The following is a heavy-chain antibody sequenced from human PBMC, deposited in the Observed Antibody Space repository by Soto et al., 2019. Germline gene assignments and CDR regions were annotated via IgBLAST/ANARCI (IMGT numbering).Heavy chain of an antibody. J-gene: IGHJ4*02. Sequence: EVQLVESGGGLIQPGGSLRLSCEASGFTFRNYEINWVRQAPGKGLEWISYIGSAGRTIYYADSVKGRFTISRDNAKNSLYLQMNTLRVQDTAVYYFARENLNYLSCFDYWGQGSLVTVSS. V-gene: IGHV3-48*03. CDR2: IGSAGRTI. D-gene: IGHD3-10*01. CDR3: ARENLNYLSCFDY. CDR1: GFTFRNYE.